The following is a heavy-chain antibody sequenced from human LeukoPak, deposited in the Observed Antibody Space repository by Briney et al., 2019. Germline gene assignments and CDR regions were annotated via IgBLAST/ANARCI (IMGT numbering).Heavy chain of an antibody. CDR3: ANQAYSQFDY. J-gene: IGHJ4*02. Sequence: GGSLRLSCAASGFTFSIYWMSWVRQAPGKGLEWVANIKQDGSGKYCVDSVKGRFAISRDNAKRSLYLQMNSLRAEDTAVYYCANQAYSQFDYWGQGTLVTVSS. D-gene: IGHD4-11*01. V-gene: IGHV3-7*01. CDR1: GFTFSIYW. CDR2: IKQDGSGK.